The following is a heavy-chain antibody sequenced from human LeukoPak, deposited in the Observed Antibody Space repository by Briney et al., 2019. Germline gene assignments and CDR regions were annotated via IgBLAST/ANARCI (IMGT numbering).Heavy chain of an antibody. J-gene: IGHJ6*02. CDR3: ARHGDSSGYPYYGMDV. CDR2: IYPGDSDT. CDR1: GYSFTRYW. D-gene: IGHD3-22*01. Sequence: GESLKISCKGSGYSFTRYWIGWVRQMPGKGLEWMGIIYPGDSDTRYSPSFQGQVTISADKSISTAYPQWSSLKASDTAMYYCARHGDSSGYPYYGMDVWGQGTTVTVSS. V-gene: IGHV5-51*01.